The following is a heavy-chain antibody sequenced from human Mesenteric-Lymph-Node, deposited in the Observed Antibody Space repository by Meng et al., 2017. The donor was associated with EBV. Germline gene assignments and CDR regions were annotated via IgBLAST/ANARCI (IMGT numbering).Heavy chain of an antibody. Sequence: QTTLKDSGPTLVKPTQTLTLTCTFSGFSLTTSGVAVGWIRQPPGGALEWLALVYWDDDKRYSPSQKSRLTITKDTSKNQVVLTMTNMDPVDTATYYCAHQGFSTSFGYWGQGTLVTVSS. J-gene: IGHJ4*02. CDR1: GFSLTTSGVA. CDR3: AHQGFSTSFGY. CDR2: VYWDDDK. D-gene: IGHD2-2*01. V-gene: IGHV2-5*02.